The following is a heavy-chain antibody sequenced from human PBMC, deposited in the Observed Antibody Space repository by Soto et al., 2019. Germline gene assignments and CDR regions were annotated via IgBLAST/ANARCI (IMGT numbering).Heavy chain of an antibody. J-gene: IGHJ4*02. CDR2: ISWKSDSI. D-gene: IGHD7-27*01. CDR3: AKEFSASWAIDY. Sequence: GGSLRLSCAASGFTFADYAMHWVRQAPGKGLEWVSGISWKSDSIVYADSVKGRFTISRDNAKNSLYLQMNSLKPEDTALYYCAKEFSASWAIDYWGQGALVTVSS. V-gene: IGHV3-9*01. CDR1: GFTFADYA.